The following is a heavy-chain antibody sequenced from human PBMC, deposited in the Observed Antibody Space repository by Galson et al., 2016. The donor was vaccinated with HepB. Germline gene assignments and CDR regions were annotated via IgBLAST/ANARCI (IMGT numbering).Heavy chain of an antibody. Sequence: ETLSLTCTVSGDSINSHLYYWGWIRQAPGKGLEWIGNIYYRGDTYYNPSLAGRATISVDTSTNQFSLKVTSVTAADTAVYYCASQAAWSGALDSWGQGTLVTVSS. D-gene: IGHD1-1*01. CDR1: GDSINSHLYY. CDR3: ASQAAWSGALDS. CDR2: IYYRGDT. J-gene: IGHJ5*01. V-gene: IGHV4-39*07.